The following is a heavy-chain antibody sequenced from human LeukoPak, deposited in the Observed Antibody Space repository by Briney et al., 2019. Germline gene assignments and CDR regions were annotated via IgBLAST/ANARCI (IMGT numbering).Heavy chain of an antibody. Sequence: SETLSLICTVSGGSISSYYWSWIRQPPGKGLEWIGYIYYSGSTNYNPSLKSRVTISVDTSKNQFSLKLSSVTAADTAVYYCARSYYYGSGSRSFDYWGQGTLVTVSS. CDR1: GGSISSYY. J-gene: IGHJ4*02. D-gene: IGHD3-10*01. CDR3: ARSYYYGSGSRSFDY. V-gene: IGHV4-59*01. CDR2: IYYSGST.